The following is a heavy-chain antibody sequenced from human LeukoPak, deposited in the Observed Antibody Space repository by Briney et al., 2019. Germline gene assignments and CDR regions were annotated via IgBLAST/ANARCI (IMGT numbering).Heavy chain of an antibody. Sequence: PSETLSLTCAVYGGSFSGYYWSWIRQPPGKGLEWIGEINHSGSTNYNPSLKSRVTISVDTSKNQFSLRLSSVTAADTAVYYCARRRGYSSSCFDYWGQGTLVTVSS. CDR2: INHSGST. CDR1: GGSFSGYY. J-gene: IGHJ4*02. D-gene: IGHD6-13*01. V-gene: IGHV4-34*01. CDR3: ARRRGYSSSCFDY.